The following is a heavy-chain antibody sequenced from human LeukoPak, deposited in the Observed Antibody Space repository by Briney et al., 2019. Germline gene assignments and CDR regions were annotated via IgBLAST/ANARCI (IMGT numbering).Heavy chain of an antibody. CDR3: ARGEQGVVTTQWIIREFDY. D-gene: IGHD3-22*01. CDR2: ISYDGSNK. Sequence: HSGRSLRLSCAASGFTFSSYAMHWVRQAPGKGLEWVAVISYDGSNKYYADSVKGRFTISRDNSKNTLYLQMNSLRAEDTAVYYCARGEQGVVTTQWIIREFDYWGQGTLVTVSS. CDR1: GFTFSSYA. V-gene: IGHV3-30-3*01. J-gene: IGHJ4*02.